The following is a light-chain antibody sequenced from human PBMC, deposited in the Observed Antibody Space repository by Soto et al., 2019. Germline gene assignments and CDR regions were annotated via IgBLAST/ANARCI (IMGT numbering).Light chain of an antibody. CDR1: RNINTY. Sequence: DIQMAQSPSSLSASVGDTITITCRASRNINTYLNWYQQKPGKAPKLLIFGASSLQSGVPSRFSGSGSRTDFTLTINSLQPEDFATYCCQQTSAAPFTFGPGTTVDIK. CDR3: QQTSAAPFT. J-gene: IGKJ3*01. CDR2: GAS. V-gene: IGKV1-39*01.